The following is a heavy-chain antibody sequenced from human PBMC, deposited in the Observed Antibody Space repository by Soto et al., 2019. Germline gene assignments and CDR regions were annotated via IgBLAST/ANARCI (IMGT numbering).Heavy chain of an antibody. J-gene: IGHJ5*02. D-gene: IGHD4-17*01. Sequence: QVQLVQSGAEVRKPGASVRVSCKATGYSFTRHDINWLRQAAGQGLEWMGWMNPNSGNEVYTQKFQGKVTKTKNTSITTKYIEVTSLKSEYTAVYFCARGAYNDYAHWFDPLGQGTLVTVSS. CDR1: GYSFTRHD. CDR3: ARGAYNDYAHWFDP. CDR2: MNPNSGNE. V-gene: IGHV1-8*01.